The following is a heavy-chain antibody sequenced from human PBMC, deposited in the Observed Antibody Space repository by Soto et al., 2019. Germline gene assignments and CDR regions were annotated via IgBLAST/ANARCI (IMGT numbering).Heavy chain of an antibody. CDR1: GFTFSSYA. CDR2: ISYDGSNK. Sequence: QVQLVESGGGVVQPGRSLRLSCAASGFTFSSYAMHWVRQAPGKGLEWVAVISYDGSNKYYADSVKGRFTISRDNSKNTLYLQMNIRRAEDTAVYYCARDSYSGWLSYYYYGMDVWGQGTTVTVSS. D-gene: IGHD5-12*01. CDR3: ARDSYSGWLSYYYYGMDV. V-gene: IGHV3-30-3*01. J-gene: IGHJ6*02.